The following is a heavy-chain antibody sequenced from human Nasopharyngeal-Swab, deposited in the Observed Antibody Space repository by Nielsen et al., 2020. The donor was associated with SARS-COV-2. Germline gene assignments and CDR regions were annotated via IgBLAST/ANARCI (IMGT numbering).Heavy chain of an antibody. J-gene: IGHJ4*02. V-gene: IGHV4-38-2*01. CDR1: GYSISSGYY. D-gene: IGHD2-2*01. CDR3: ARHAAGEYQLTYYFDY. Sequence: GSLRLSCAVSGYSISSGYYWGWIRQPPGKGLEWIGSIYHSGSTYYNPSLKSRVTISADTSKNQFSLKLSSVTAADTAVYYCARHAAGEYQLTYYFDYWGQGTLVTVSS. CDR2: IYHSGST.